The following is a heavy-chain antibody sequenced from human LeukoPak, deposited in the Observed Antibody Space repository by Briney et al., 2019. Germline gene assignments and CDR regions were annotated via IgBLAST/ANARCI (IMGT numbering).Heavy chain of an antibody. Sequence: SETLSLTCTVPGGSISSSSYYWGWIRQPPGKGLEWIGSIYYSGSTYYNPSLKSRVTISVDTSKNQYSLKLSSVTAADTAVYYCARTGLLWFGEFTYYFDYWGQGTLVTVSS. D-gene: IGHD3-10*01. CDR2: IYYSGST. CDR3: ARTGLLWFGEFTYYFDY. CDR1: GGSISSSSYY. J-gene: IGHJ4*02. V-gene: IGHV4-39*01.